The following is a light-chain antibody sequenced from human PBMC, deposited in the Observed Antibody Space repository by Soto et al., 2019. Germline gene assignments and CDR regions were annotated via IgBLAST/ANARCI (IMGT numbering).Light chain of an antibody. J-gene: IGLJ3*02. V-gene: IGLV1-51*01. CDR1: SSNIGAGYN. Sequence: QSVLTQPPSVSGAPGQRVTISCTGSSSNIGAGYNVHWYQQLLGTAPKVLIYDNNRRPSGIPDRFSGSKSGTSATLTIIGLQTGDEADYYCATWDSALSAGVFGGGTKLTVL. CDR2: DNN. CDR3: ATWDSALSAGV.